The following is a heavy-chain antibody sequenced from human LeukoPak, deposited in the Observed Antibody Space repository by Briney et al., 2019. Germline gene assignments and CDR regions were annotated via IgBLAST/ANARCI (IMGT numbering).Heavy chain of an antibody. CDR3: ARAFTMVRGVIIGPTYY. Sequence: ASVKVSCKASGYTFTGYYMHWVRQAPGQGLEWMGWINPNSGGTNYAQKFQGRVTMTRDTSISTAYMELSRLRSDDTAVYYCARAFTMVRGVIIGPTYYWGQGTLVTVSS. V-gene: IGHV1-2*02. D-gene: IGHD3-10*01. J-gene: IGHJ4*02. CDR1: GYTFTGYY. CDR2: INPNSGGT.